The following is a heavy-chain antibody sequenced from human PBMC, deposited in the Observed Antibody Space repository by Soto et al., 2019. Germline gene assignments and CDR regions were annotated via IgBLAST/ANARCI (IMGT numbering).Heavy chain of an antibody. J-gene: IGHJ4*02. V-gene: IGHV4-30-2*01. Sequence: TSETLSLTCAVSGGSISSGGYSWSWIRQPPGKGLEWIGYIYHSGSTYYNPSLKSRVTISVDRSKNQFSLKLSSVTAADTAVYYCARGRGMTTVTTDPYYFDYWGQGTLVTVSS. CDR2: IYHSGST. CDR3: ARGRGMTTVTTDPYYFDY. CDR1: GGSISSGGYS. D-gene: IGHD4-17*01.